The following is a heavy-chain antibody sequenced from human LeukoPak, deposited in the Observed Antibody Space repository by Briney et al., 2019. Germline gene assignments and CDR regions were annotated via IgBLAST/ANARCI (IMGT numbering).Heavy chain of an antibody. D-gene: IGHD5-24*01. V-gene: IGHV1-2*02. CDR3: ARDLPRWLQFDM. Sequence: ASVKVSCKASGYTFTGYYMHWVRQAPGQGLEWMGWINPNSGGTNYAQKLQGRVTMTTDTSTSTAYMELRSLRSDDTAVYYCARDLPRWLQFDMWGQGTLVTVSS. CDR1: GYTFTGYY. J-gene: IGHJ4*02. CDR2: INPNSGGT.